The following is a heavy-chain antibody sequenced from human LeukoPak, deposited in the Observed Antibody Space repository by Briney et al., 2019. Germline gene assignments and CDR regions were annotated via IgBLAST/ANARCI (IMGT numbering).Heavy chain of an antibody. CDR1: GDSVSSSSSA. Sequence: SQALSLTCAISGDSVSSSSSALNWIRQSPSGGLEWVGRTYHRSKWYNGYAVSEKSRITINPDTSKNQFSLQLSSVTPEDTAVYYCARGNNGYIDYWGHGTLVTVSS. J-gene: IGHJ4*01. CDR3: ARGNNGYIDY. D-gene: IGHD2-8*01. V-gene: IGHV6-1*01. CDR2: TYHRSKWYN.